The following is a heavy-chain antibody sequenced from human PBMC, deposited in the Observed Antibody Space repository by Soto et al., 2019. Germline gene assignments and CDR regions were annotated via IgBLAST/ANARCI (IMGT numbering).Heavy chain of an antibody. CDR3: ARDPGYYDSSGYHWLDY. CDR2: IWYDGSNK. Sequence: QVQLVESGGGVVQPGRSLRLSCAASGFTFSSYGMHWVRQAPGKGLEWVAVIWYDGSNKYYADSVKGRFTISRDNSKNTLYLQMNSLRAEDTAVYYCARDPGYYDSSGYHWLDYWGQGTLVTVSS. D-gene: IGHD3-22*01. J-gene: IGHJ4*02. V-gene: IGHV3-33*01. CDR1: GFTFSSYG.